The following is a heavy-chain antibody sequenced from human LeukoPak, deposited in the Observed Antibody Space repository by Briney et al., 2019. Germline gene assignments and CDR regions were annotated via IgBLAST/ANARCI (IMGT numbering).Heavy chain of an antibody. Sequence: GASVKVSCKASGYTFTSYGISWVRQAPGQGLEWMGWISAYNGNTNYAQKLQGRVTMTTDTSTSTAYMELRSLRSDDTAVYYCARGIIGATVTYWFDPWGQGTLVTVSS. D-gene: IGHD4-17*01. V-gene: IGHV1-18*01. CDR1: GYTFTSYG. J-gene: IGHJ5*02. CDR2: ISAYNGNT. CDR3: ARGIIGATVTYWFDP.